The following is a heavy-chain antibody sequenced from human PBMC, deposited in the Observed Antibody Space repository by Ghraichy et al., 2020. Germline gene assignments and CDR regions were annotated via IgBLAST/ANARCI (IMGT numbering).Heavy chain of an antibody. J-gene: IGHJ5*02. V-gene: IGHV4-30-2*01. CDR1: GGSISGGGHS. CDR2: IYYSGST. CDR3: ARRSPLYWFDP. Sequence: SETLSLTCGVSGGSISGGGHSWSWIRQPPGKALEWIGYIYYSGSTYYNPSLKSRVTISIDRSKNQFSLKLSSVTAADTAVYYCARRSPLYWFDPWGQGTLVTVSS.